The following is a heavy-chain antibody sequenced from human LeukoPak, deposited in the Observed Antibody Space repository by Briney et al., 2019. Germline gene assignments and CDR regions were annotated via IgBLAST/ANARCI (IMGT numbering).Heavy chain of an antibody. Sequence: GGPLILSCAASGFTFRSHGMHWVRQAPGKGLEWVAVISYDGSDKYYADSVKGRFTISRDNSKNTLYLQMNSLRAEDTAVYYCAKDRSRENYYGSGSSPPDYWGQGTLVTVSS. CDR3: AKDRSRENYYGSGSSPPDY. CDR2: ISYDGSDK. V-gene: IGHV3-30*18. D-gene: IGHD3-10*01. J-gene: IGHJ4*02. CDR1: GFTFRSHG.